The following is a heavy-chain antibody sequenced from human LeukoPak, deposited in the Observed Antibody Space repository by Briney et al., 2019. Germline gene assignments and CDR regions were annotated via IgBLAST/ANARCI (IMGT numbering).Heavy chain of an antibody. V-gene: IGHV4-34*01. CDR1: GGSFSGYY. Sequence: SETLSLTCAVYGGSFSGYYWSWIRQPPGKGLEWIGEINHSGSTNYNPSLKSRVTISVDTSKNQFSLKLSSVTAADTAVYCCARGRLEVLRSAPHRSWGQGTLVTVSS. CDR3: ARGRLEVLRSAPHRS. J-gene: IGHJ5*02. CDR2: INHSGST. D-gene: IGHD3-3*01.